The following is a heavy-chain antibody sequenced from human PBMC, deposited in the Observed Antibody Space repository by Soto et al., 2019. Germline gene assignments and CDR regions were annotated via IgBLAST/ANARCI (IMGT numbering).Heavy chain of an antibody. D-gene: IGHD3-22*01. CDR3: ARGGGSSGQEGIFDY. J-gene: IGHJ4*01. CDR2: IIPIFGTA. CDR1: GGTFSSYA. Sequence: QVQLVQSGAEVKKLGSSVKVSCKASGGTFSSYAISWVRQAPGQGLEWMGGIIPIFGTANYAQKIQGRVTITADESTSTAYMELSSLRSEDTAVYYCARGGGSSGQEGIFDYWGHGTLVTVSS. V-gene: IGHV1-69*01.